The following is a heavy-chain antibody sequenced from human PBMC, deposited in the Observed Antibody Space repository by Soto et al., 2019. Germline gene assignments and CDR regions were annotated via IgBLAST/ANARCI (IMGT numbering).Heavy chain of an antibody. D-gene: IGHD3-22*01. CDR1: GFTFSSYS. CDR2: ISSSSSYI. Sequence: GGSLRLSCAASGFTFSSYSMNWVRQAPGKGLEWVSSISSSSSYIYYADSVKGRFTISRDNAKNSLYLQMNSLRAEDTAVYYCARALYYYDSSGYYFFDYWGQGTLVTVSS. V-gene: IGHV3-21*01. CDR3: ARALYYYDSSGYYFFDY. J-gene: IGHJ4*02.